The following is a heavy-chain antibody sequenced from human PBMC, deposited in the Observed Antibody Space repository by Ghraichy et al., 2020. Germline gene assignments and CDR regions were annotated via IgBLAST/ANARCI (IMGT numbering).Heavy chain of an antibody. Sequence: GGSLRLSCAASGFTFSSYAMSWVRQAPGKGLEWVSAIRGSGTGTYYADSVKGRFTISRDSTKNTLYLQMDSLRAEDTAVYYCAKGDDSSGWYMAAFDVWGQGTMVTVSS. CDR1: GFTFSSYA. CDR3: AKGDDSSGWYMAAFDV. V-gene: IGHV3-23*01. D-gene: IGHD6-19*01. CDR2: IRGSGTGT. J-gene: IGHJ3*01.